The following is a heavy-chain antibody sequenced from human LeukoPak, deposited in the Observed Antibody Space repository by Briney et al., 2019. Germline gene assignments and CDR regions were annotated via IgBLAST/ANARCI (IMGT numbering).Heavy chain of an antibody. CDR1: GYTFTGYY. CDR2: INPNSGGT. V-gene: IGHV1-2*02. D-gene: IGHD6-19*01. J-gene: IGHJ4*02. Sequence: ASVKVSCKASGYTFTGYYMHWVRQAPGQGLEWMGWINPNSGGTNYAQKFQGRVTMTRDTSISTAYMELSRLRSDDTAVHYCARDTIAVAGDLDYWGQGTLVTVSS. CDR3: ARDTIAVAGDLDY.